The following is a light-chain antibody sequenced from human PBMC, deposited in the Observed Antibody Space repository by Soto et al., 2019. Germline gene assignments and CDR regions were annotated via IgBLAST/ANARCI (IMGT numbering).Light chain of an antibody. V-gene: IGKV1-27*01. CDR3: QKYNSAPQT. Sequence: DIQMTQSPSSLSASVGDRVTIPCRASQGISYYLAWYQQKPGKVPKLLIYAASTLQSGVPSRFSGSGSGTGFTLTISSLQPEDVATYYCQKYNSAPQTFGQGTKVEIK. CDR2: AAS. CDR1: QGISYY. J-gene: IGKJ1*01.